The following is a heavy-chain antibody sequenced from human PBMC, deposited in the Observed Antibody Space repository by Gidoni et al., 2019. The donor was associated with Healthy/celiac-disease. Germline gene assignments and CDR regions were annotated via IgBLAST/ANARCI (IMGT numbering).Heavy chain of an antibody. J-gene: IGHJ6*03. V-gene: IGHV4-34*01. CDR2: INHSGST. CDR1: GGSFSGYY. CDR3: ARASLGHYYYYYMDV. Sequence: QVQLQQWGAGLLKPSETLSLTCAVHGGSFSGYYWSWIRQPPGKGLEWIGEINHSGSTNYNPSLKSRVTISVDTSKNQFSLKLSSVTAADTAVYYCARASLGHYYYYYMDVWGKGTTVTVSS.